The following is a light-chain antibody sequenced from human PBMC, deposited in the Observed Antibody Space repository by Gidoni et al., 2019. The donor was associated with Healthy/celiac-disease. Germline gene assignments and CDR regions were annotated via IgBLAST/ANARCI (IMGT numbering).Light chain of an antibody. V-gene: IGKV3-20*01. CDR3: QRYGSSPLT. Sequence: EIVLTQSPATLSLSPGERATLSCRASQSVNSSYLAWYQQKPGQAPRLLIYGSSSRATGIPDRLSGSSSGTDFTLTISILEPEYFAVYYCQRYGSSPLTFGGGTKVEIK. CDR1: QSVNSSY. CDR2: GSS. J-gene: IGKJ4*01.